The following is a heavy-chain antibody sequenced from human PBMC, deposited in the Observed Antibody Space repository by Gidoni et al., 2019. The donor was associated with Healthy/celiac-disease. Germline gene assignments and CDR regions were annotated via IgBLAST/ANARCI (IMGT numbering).Heavy chain of an antibody. D-gene: IGHD6-13*01. Sequence: EVQLVESGGGLVQPGGSLSLSCSASGFAFSSYAMHWVRQAPGKGLEYGSAISSNGGSTDYADSVKGRFTISSDNSKNTLYLQMSSLRAEDTAVYYCVKDPSAAAAPRWFDPWGQGTLVTVSS. CDR2: ISSNGGST. J-gene: IGHJ5*02. CDR3: VKDPSAAAAPRWFDP. CDR1: GFAFSSYA. V-gene: IGHV3-64D*09.